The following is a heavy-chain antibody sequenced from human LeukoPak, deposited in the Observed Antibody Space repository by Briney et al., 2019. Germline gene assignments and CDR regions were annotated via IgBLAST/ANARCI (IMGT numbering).Heavy chain of an antibody. Sequence: GGSLRFTCAASGFTFNTYSMNWVRQAPGKGLEWVSYISASRSTIYYADSMKGRFTISRDNAKNSLYLQMNSLRAEDTAVYYRARELGGHYDYVWGSYRGGYFDYWGQGTLVTVSS. D-gene: IGHD3-16*01. J-gene: IGHJ4*02. V-gene: IGHV3-48*01. CDR1: GFTFNTYS. CDR2: ISASRSTI. CDR3: ARELGGHYDYVWGSYRGGYFDY.